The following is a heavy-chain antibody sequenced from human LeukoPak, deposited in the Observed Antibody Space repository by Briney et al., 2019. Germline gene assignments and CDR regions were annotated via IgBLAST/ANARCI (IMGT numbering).Heavy chain of an antibody. CDR1: GFTFSTYS. D-gene: IGHD2-2*01. CDR3: APGYCSSTSCSHYFDY. V-gene: IGHV3-48*01. Sequence: GGPLRLSCAVSGFTFSTYSMNWVRQAPGKGLEWVSYISTSSNTIYYADSVKGRFTVSRDNAKNSLYLQMNSLRAEDTAVYYCAPGYCSSTSCSHYFDYWGQGTLVTVSS. J-gene: IGHJ4*02. CDR2: ISTSSNTI.